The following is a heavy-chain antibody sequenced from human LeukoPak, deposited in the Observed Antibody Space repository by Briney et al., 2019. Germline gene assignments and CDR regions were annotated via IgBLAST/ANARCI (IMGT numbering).Heavy chain of an antibody. CDR1: GFTFNNAW. Sequence: PGGSLRLSCAASGFTFNNAWMSWVRQAPGKGLEWVGRIKSKTNGGTIEYAAPVKGRFTISRDESKNTLYLQMNSLKTEDTAVYYCTTDSYNSAMSGFDYWGQGTLVTVSS. CDR2: IKSKTNGGTI. D-gene: IGHD2-2*01. V-gene: IGHV3-15*01. CDR3: TTDSYNSAMSGFDY. J-gene: IGHJ4*02.